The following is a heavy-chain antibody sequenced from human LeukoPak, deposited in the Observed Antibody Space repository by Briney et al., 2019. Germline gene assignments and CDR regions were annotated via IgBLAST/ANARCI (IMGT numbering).Heavy chain of an antibody. D-gene: IGHD4-17*01. CDR1: GGSISSSSYS. V-gene: IGHV4-39*01. J-gene: IGHJ4*02. Sequence: SETLSLTCTVSGGSISSSSYSWGWIRQPPGKGLEWIGSIYYSGSTYYNPSLKSRVTVSVDTSKNQFSLKLSSVTAADTAVYYCARRAGDYGLLDYWGQGTLVTVSS. CDR2: IYYSGST. CDR3: ARRAGDYGLLDY.